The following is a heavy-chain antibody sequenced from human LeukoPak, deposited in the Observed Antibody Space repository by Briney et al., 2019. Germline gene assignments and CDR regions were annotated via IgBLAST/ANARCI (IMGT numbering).Heavy chain of an antibody. D-gene: IGHD5-24*01. CDR2: ISGSGGST. CDR3: AKDLGWLQLHDY. Sequence: LSGGSLRLSCAASGFTFSSYAMSWVRQAPGKGLEWVSAISGSGGSTYYADSVKGRFTISRDNSKNTLYLQMNSLRAEDTAVYYCAKDLGWLQLHDYWGQGTLVTVSS. J-gene: IGHJ4*02. CDR1: GFTFSSYA. V-gene: IGHV3-23*01.